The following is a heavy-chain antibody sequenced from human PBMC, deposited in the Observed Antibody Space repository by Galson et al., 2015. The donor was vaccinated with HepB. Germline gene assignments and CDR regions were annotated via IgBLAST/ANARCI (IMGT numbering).Heavy chain of an antibody. V-gene: IGHV3-15*01. CDR2: IKSKTDGGTT. CDR3: TTDPLIAVAGHYYFDY. J-gene: IGHJ4*02. Sequence: SLRLSCAASGFTFSNAWMSWVRQAPGKGLEWVGRIKSKTDGGTTDYAAPVKGRFTISRDDSKNTLYLQMNSLKTEDTAVYYCTTDPLIAVAGHYYFDYWGQGTLVTVSS. D-gene: IGHD6-19*01. CDR1: GFTFSNAW.